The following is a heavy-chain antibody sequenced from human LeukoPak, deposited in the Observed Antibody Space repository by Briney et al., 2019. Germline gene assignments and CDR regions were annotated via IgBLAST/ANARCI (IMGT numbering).Heavy chain of an antibody. J-gene: IGHJ4*02. V-gene: IGHV3-30*18. D-gene: IGHD2-15*01. Sequence: GGSLRLSCAASGFTFSSYGMHWVRQAPGKGLEWVAVISYDGSNKYYADSVKGRFTVSRDNSKNTLYLQMNSLRAEDTAVYYCAKGSVVVAALDYWGQGTLVTVSS. CDR1: GFTFSSYG. CDR2: ISYDGSNK. CDR3: AKGSVVVAALDY.